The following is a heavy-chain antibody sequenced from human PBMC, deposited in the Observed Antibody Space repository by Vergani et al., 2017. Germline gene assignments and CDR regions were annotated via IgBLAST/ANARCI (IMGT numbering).Heavy chain of an antibody. D-gene: IGHD6-6*01. CDR2: SYSGGSA. V-gene: IGHV3-66*01. Sequence: EVQLVESGGGLVQPGGSLRLSCAASGFTVSSNYMSWVRQAPGKGLEWVSVSYSGGSAYYADSVKGRFTISRDNSKNTLYLQMNSLRAEDTAVYYCARVSRPYSSSSSDYFDYWGQGTLVTVSS. CDR3: ARVSRPYSSSSSDYFDY. CDR1: GFTVSSNY. J-gene: IGHJ4*02.